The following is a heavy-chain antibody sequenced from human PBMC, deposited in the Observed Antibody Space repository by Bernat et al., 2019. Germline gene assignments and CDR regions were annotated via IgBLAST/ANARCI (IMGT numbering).Heavy chain of an antibody. CDR2: IRSKANSYAT. CDR3: TRQFVVVAAQNYYYYGMDV. D-gene: IGHD2-15*01. CDR1: GFTFSGSA. J-gene: IGHJ6*02. V-gene: IGHV3-73*01. Sequence: EVQLVESGGGLVQPGGSLKLSCAASGFTFSGSAMHWVRQASGKGLEWVGRIRSKANSYATAYAASVKGRFTISRDDSKNTAYLQMNSLKTEDTAVYYCTRQFVVVAAQNYYYYGMDVWGQGTTFTVSS.